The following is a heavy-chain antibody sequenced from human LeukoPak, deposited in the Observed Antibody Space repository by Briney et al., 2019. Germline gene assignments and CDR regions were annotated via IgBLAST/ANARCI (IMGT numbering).Heavy chain of an antibody. CDR1: GGSVSSSSHY. CDR2: IYYSGST. D-gene: IGHD6-19*01. Sequence: SETLSLTCTVSGGSVSSSSHYWGWIRQPPGKGLEWIGSIYYSGSTYYNPSLKSRVTISVDTSKNQFSLKLSSVTAADTAVYYCARRGSSGWYYFDYWGQGALVTVSS. CDR3: ARRGSSGWYYFDY. J-gene: IGHJ4*02. V-gene: IGHV4-39*01.